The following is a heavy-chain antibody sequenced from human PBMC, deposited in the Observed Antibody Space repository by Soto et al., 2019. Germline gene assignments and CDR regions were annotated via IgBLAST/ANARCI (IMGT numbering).Heavy chain of an antibody. Sequence: QGQLQESGPGLVKPSETLSLTCSVSGGSITDYYWTWIRQPPGKGLEWIGYIYDSGNTNYNPSLKSRVTISVDTSKNQFSLKLSSVTAADTAVYYCARDGGPRAIAARQRFFDYWGQGTLVTVSS. V-gene: IGHV4-59*01. CDR3: ARDGGPRAIAARQRFFDY. CDR1: GGSITDYY. J-gene: IGHJ4*02. CDR2: IYDSGNT. D-gene: IGHD6-6*01.